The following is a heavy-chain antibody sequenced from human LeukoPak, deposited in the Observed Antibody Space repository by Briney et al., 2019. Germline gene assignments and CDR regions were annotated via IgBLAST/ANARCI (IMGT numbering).Heavy chain of an antibody. CDR2: IYYSGST. Sequence: SETLSLTCTVSGGSISSYYWSWIRQPPGKGLEWIGYIYYSGSTNYNPSLKSRVTISVDTSKNQLSLKLSSVTAADTAVYYCASSRYSSSSLDYWGQGTLVTVSS. D-gene: IGHD6-6*01. CDR3: ASSRYSSSSLDY. V-gene: IGHV4-59*01. CDR1: GGSISSYY. J-gene: IGHJ4*02.